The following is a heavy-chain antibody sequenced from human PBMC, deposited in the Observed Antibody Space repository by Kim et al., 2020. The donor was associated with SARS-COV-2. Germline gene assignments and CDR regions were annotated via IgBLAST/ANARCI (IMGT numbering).Heavy chain of an antibody. CDR2: IYYSGST. J-gene: IGHJ5*02. CDR3: ARVGGSGYSPSWFDP. CDR1: GGSVSSGSYY. D-gene: IGHD3-22*01. V-gene: IGHV4-61*01. Sequence: SETLSLTCTVSGGSVSSGSYYWSWIRQPPGKGLEWIGYIYYSGSTNYNPSLKSRVTISVDTSKNQFSLKLSSVTAADTAVYYCARVGGSGYSPSWFDPWGQGTLVTASS.